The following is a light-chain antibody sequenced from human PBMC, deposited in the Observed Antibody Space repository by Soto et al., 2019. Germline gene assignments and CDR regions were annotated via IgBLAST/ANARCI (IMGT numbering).Light chain of an antibody. CDR1: SSNIGSNT. CDR2: SNN. V-gene: IGLV1-44*01. Sequence: QSVLTQPPSASGAPGQRVTISCSGSSSNIGSNTVNWYQQFPGTAPRVLMYSNNHRPSGVPDRFSGSKSGTSVFLAISGLQSDDEAEYYCAAWDDSLDGQVFGGGTKLTVL. J-gene: IGLJ3*02. CDR3: AAWDDSLDGQV.